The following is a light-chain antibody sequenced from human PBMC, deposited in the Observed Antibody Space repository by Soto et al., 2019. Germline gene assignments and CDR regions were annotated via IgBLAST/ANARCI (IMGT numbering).Light chain of an antibody. J-gene: IGKJ1*01. V-gene: IGKV3-20*01. CDR2: DAS. Sequence: EIVLTQAPATLSVSPGGRATLSCRASQSVSTNLAWYQQKPGQAPRLLISDASDRATGIPDRFSGSGSGTDFTLTISRLVPEDFAVYYCQQYGDSPVTFGQGTKVDIK. CDR3: QQYGDSPVT. CDR1: QSVSTN.